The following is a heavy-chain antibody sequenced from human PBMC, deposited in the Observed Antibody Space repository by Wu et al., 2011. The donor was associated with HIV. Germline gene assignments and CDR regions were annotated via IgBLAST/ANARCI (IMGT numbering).Heavy chain of an antibody. CDR1: GGTFSTYG. V-gene: IGHV1-69*14. Sequence: QVQLVQSGAEVKKPGSSVKVSCKASGGTFSTYGISWVRQAPGQGLEWMGGIIPILGTVKYAQKFQGRVTITADKSTSTAYMELSSLRSEDTAIYYCARVPSWPAAIDFYYMDVWGKGTTVTVSS. D-gene: IGHD2-2*01. J-gene: IGHJ6*03. CDR3: ARVPSWPAAIDFYYMDV. CDR2: IIPILGTV.